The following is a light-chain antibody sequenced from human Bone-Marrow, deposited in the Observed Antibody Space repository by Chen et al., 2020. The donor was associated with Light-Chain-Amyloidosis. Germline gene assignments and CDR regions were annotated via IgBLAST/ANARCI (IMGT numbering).Light chain of an antibody. CDR3: QVWDRSSDRPV. CDR1: NIGSTS. J-gene: IGLJ3*02. CDR2: DDS. Sequence: SHVLTQPSSVSVAPGQTATIACGGNNIGSTSVHWYQQTPGQAPLLVVYDDSDRPSGIPERLSGATAGNTATLTISRVEAGDEADYYCQVWDRSSDRPVFGGGTKLTVL. V-gene: IGLV3-21*02.